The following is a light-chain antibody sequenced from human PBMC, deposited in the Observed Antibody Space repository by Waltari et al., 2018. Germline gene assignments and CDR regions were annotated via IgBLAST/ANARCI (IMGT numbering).Light chain of an antibody. V-gene: IGLV2-23*02. CDR2: EVI. CDR1: SDDIWVHKL. Sequence: QSALTQPASVSGSPGQSITISCTGTSDDIWVHKLVSCYQQDPGKAPKLLIYEVIKRPSGLSVCFSGSKSGKTASLTISGLQPEDESVYDCSSYAGHRSSPYVVFGGGTRLTVL. CDR3: SSYAGHRSSPYVV. J-gene: IGLJ2*01.